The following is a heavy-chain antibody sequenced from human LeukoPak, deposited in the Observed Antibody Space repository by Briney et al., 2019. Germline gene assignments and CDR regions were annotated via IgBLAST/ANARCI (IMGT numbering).Heavy chain of an antibody. CDR3: VRDKGGRSGAIYYDAFDV. V-gene: IGHV3-7*01. CDR1: GFTFNTYW. D-gene: IGHD1-26*01. J-gene: IGHJ3*01. CDR2: IDQSGSTK. Sequence: PGGSLRLCCAASGFTFNTYWMIWVRQAPGKGLEWVANIDQSGSTKYYVDSLKGRFTISRDNAKNSLYLQMNSLRAEDTAVYYCVRDKGGRSGAIYYDAFDVWGQGTMVTVSS.